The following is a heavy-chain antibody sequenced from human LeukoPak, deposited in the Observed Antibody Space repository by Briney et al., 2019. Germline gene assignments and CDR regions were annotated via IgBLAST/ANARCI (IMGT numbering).Heavy chain of an antibody. D-gene: IGHD2-21*02. J-gene: IGHJ4*02. Sequence: GGSLRLSCAASGFTFSSYDMHWVRQAPGKGLEWVAVISYDGSNKYYADSVKGRFTISRDNSKSTLYLQMNSLRAEDTAVYYCAKGDGYWGQGTLVTVSS. CDR2: ISYDGSNK. CDR1: GFTFSSYD. V-gene: IGHV3-30*18. CDR3: AKGDGY.